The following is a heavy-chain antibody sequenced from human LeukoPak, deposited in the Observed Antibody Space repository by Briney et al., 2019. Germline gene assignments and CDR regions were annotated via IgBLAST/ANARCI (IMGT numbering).Heavy chain of an antibody. V-gene: IGHV1-3*01. CDR1: GYTFTSYA. CDR3: ARAPRYNWKGTGTYYYGMDV. CDR2: NNAGNGNT. J-gene: IGHJ6*02. D-gene: IGHD1-1*01. Sequence: ASVKVSCNASGYTFTSYAMHWARQAPGQRLEWMGWNNAGNGNTKYSQKFQGRVTIARDTSASTAYMELSTLRSEDTAVYYCARAPRYNWKGTGTYYYGMDVWGQGTTVTVSS.